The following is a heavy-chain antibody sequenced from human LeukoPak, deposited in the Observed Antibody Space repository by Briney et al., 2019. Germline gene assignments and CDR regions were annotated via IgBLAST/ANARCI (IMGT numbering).Heavy chain of an antibody. CDR1: GITFSNAW. V-gene: IGHV3-15*01. Sequence: GGSLILSCAASGITFSNAWMSWVRQAPGKGLEWVGRIKSKTDGGTTDYAAPVKGRFTISRDDSKNTLYLQMNSLKTEDTAMYYCTTTLAYCSGGSCYGYYFDFWGQGTLVTVSS. J-gene: IGHJ4*02. CDR2: IKSKTDGGTT. D-gene: IGHD2-15*01. CDR3: TTTLAYCSGGSCYGYYFDF.